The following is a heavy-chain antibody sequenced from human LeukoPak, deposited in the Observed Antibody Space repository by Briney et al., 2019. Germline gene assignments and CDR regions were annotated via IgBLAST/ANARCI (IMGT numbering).Heavy chain of an antibody. CDR3: ARGPSCSGTSCYGPYYYYYGMDV. CDR1: GYTFSNYG. Sequence: GASVKVSCKASGYTFSNYGISWVRQAPGQGLELLGWISAYSGDTNYEHNIQGSVIMTTDTSTSTAYMELRSLRSDDTAVYYCARGPSCSGTSCYGPYYYYYGMDVWGQGTTVTVSS. D-gene: IGHD2-2*01. V-gene: IGHV1-18*01. J-gene: IGHJ6*02. CDR2: ISAYSGDT.